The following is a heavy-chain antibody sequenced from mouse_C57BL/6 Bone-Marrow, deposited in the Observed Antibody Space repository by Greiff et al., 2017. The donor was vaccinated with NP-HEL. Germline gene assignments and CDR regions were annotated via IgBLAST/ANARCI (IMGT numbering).Heavy chain of an antibody. CDR1: GYTFTSYT. J-gene: IGHJ3*01. V-gene: IGHV1-4*01. CDR3: ARSGGLRRSLAY. CDR2: INPSSGYT. D-gene: IGHD2-4*01. Sequence: VKLVESGAELARPGASVKMSCKASGYTFTSYTMHWVKQRPGQGLEWIGYINPSSGYTKYNQKFKDKATLTADKSSSTAYMQLSSLTSEDSAVYYCARSGGLRRSLAYWGQGTLVTVSA.